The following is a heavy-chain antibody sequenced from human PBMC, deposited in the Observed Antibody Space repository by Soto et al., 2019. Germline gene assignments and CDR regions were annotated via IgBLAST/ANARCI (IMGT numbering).Heavy chain of an antibody. D-gene: IGHD3-22*01. CDR3: AKGLGCYDSSAYDY. CDR2: ISGNGGLT. V-gene: IGHV3-23*01. CDR1: GFTFSSYA. J-gene: IGHJ4*02. Sequence: PGGSLRLSCAASGFTFSSYAMSWVRQAPGKGLECVSSISGNGGLTYYADSVKGRFTISRDNSKNTLYLQLNSLRAEDTAVYYCAKGLGCYDSSAYDYWGQGTLVTVSS.